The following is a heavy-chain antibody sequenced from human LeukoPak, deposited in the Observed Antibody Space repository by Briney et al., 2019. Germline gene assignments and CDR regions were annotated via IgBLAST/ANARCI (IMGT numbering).Heavy chain of an antibody. Sequence: GGSLRLSCAASGFTFSSYAMSWVRQAPGKGLEWVSAISGSGGSTYYADSVKGRFTISRDNSKNTLYLQMNSLRAEDTAVCYYAKVVDGCNSDSDYWGQGTLVTVSS. CDR2: ISGSGGST. CDR1: GFTFSSYA. J-gene: IGHJ4*02. V-gene: IGHV3-23*01. CDR3: AKVVDGCNSDSDY. D-gene: IGHD2-2*01.